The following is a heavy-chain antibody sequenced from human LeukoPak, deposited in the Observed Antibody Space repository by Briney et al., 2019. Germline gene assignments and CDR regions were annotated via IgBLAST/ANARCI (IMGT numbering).Heavy chain of an antibody. Sequence: HGESLKISCRGSGYSVTSDWSVWLGQMPGKDLEWMGIIYPGDSDTRYSPSFQGQVTISADKSISNAYLQWSSLKASDTAMYYCARQSIAAAGTVGAFDIWGQGTMVTVSS. D-gene: IGHD6-13*01. V-gene: IGHV5-51*01. CDR3: ARQSIAAAGTVGAFDI. CDR1: GYSVTSDW. J-gene: IGHJ3*02. CDR2: IYPGDSDT.